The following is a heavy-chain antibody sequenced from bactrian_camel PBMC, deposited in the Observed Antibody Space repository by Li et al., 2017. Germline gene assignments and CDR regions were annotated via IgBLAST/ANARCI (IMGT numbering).Heavy chain of an antibody. CDR2: IYTGDDADDDT. J-gene: IGHJ4*01. V-gene: IGHV3S54*01. CDR1: GSIYNDNC. CDR3: AAWAFSVCTVATGLSMNQW. D-gene: IGHD6*01. Sequence: HVQLVESGGGSVQAGGSRRLSCTPSGSIYNDNCMGWIRQVPGMEREGVAFIYTGDDADDDTYYTDSVKGRFTVSKDNAKNTLNLQMNNLKPEDTGMYYCAAWAFSVCTVATGLSMNQWWGQGTQVTVS.